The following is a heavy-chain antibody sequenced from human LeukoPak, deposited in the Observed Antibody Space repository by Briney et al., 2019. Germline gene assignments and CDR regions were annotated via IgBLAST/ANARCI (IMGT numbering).Heavy chain of an antibody. CDR3: ARDPAGNWNYVAVYYYGMDV. D-gene: IGHD1-7*01. CDR1: GGSISRSSYY. CDR2: IYYSGST. J-gene: IGHJ6*02. Sequence: PSETLSLTCTVSGGSISRSSYYWGWIRQPPGKGLEWIGSIYYSGSTYYNPSLKSRVTISVDTSKNQFSLKLSSVTAADTAVYYCARDPAGNWNYVAVYYYGMDVWGQGTTVTVSS. V-gene: IGHV4-39*02.